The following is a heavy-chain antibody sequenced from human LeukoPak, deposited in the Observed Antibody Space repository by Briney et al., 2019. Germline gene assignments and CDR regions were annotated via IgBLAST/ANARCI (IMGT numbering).Heavy chain of an antibody. Sequence: GGSLRLSCAASGFTFSIYAMNWVRQAPGKGLEWVSTISDSGVNTYYADCVKGRFTISRDNSKNTLYLQMNSLRAEDTAIYYCAKGLRGNGGFDYWGQGTLVTVSS. CDR2: ISDSGVNT. CDR1: GFTFSIYA. J-gene: IGHJ4*02. D-gene: IGHD3-16*01. CDR3: AKGLRGNGGFDY. V-gene: IGHV3-23*01.